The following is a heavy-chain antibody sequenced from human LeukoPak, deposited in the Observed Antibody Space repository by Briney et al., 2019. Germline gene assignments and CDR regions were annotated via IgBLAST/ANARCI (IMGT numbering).Heavy chain of an antibody. CDR1: GFTFSSYS. D-gene: IGHD6-13*01. J-gene: IGHJ4*02. Sequence: KPGGSLRLSCAASGFTFSSYSMSWVRQAPGKGLEWVSSISSSSSYIYYADSVKGRFTISRDNAKNSLYLQMNSLRAEDTAVYYCARVFTTAGDMGFDYWGQGTLVTVSS. V-gene: IGHV3-21*01. CDR3: ARVFTTAGDMGFDY. CDR2: ISSSSSYI.